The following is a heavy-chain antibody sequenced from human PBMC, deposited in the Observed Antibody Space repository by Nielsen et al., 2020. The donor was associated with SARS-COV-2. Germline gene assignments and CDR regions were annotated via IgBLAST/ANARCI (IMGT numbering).Heavy chain of an antibody. J-gene: IGHJ6*03. Sequence: GESLKISCAASGFTFSSYWMHWVRQAPGKGLVWVSRINSDGSSTSYADSVKGRFTISRDNAKNTLYLQMNSLRAEDTAVYYCARDEAGSSSSVYYYYYMDVGGKGTTVTVSS. D-gene: IGHD6-13*01. V-gene: IGHV3-74*01. CDR2: INSDGSST. CDR1: GFTFSSYW. CDR3: ARDEAGSSSSVYYYYYMDV.